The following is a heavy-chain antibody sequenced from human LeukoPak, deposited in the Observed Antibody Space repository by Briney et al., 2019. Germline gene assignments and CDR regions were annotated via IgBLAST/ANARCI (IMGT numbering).Heavy chain of an antibody. CDR2: INPNSGGT. V-gene: IGHV1-2*02. CDR3: ARGGCSGGSCYSAVDH. J-gene: IGHJ4*02. D-gene: IGHD2-15*01. Sequence: ASVKVSCKASGYTFTGYYMHWVRQAPGQGLEWMGWINPNSGGTNYAQKFQGRVTMTRDTSISTAYMELSRLRSDDTAVYYWARGGCSGGSCYSAVDHWGQGTLVTVSS. CDR1: GYTFTGYY.